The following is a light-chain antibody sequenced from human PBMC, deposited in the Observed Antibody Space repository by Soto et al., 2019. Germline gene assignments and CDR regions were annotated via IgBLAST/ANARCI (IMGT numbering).Light chain of an antibody. CDR1: QVINNW. CDR2: AAS. CDR3: QQANSFPFT. V-gene: IGKV1-12*02. Sequence: DLQMTQSPSSVSASVGDRVTITCRASQVINNWLAWYQQKPGKAPNLLIYAASTLQSGVPSRFSGSGSGTDFTLTISSLQPEDFATYYCQQANSFPFTFGPGTKVDIK. J-gene: IGKJ3*01.